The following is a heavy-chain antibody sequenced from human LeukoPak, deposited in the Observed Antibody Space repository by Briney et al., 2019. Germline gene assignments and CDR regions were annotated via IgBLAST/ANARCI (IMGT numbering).Heavy chain of an antibody. J-gene: IGHJ6*04. V-gene: IGHV3-23*01. CDR1: GFTFSSYA. CDR2: ISGSGGST. D-gene: IGHD3/OR15-3a*01. CDR3: AKKAGLYYYYYGMDV. Sequence: GGSLRLSCAASGFTFSSYAMSWVRQAPGKGLEWVSAISGSGGSTHYADSVKGRFTISRDNSKNTLYLQMNSLRAEDTAVYYCAKKAGLYYYYYGMDVWGKGTTVTVSS.